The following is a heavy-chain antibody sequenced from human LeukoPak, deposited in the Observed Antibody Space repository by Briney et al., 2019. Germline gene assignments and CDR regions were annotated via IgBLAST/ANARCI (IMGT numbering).Heavy chain of an antibody. CDR2: VFNSGGS. Sequence: SETLSLTCTVSGGSISSYYWSWIRQPPGKGLEWIGYVFNSGGSNYNPPLQSRVTMSVDTSKNQFSLKLSSVTAADTAVYYCVRTLGGYTYGPFDYWGQGTLVTVSS. CDR1: GGSISSYY. J-gene: IGHJ4*02. D-gene: IGHD5-18*01. V-gene: IGHV4-59*01. CDR3: VRTLGGYTYGPFDY.